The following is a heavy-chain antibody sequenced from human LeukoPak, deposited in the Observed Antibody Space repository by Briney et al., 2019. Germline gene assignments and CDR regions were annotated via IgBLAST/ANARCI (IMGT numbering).Heavy chain of an antibody. J-gene: IGHJ4*02. V-gene: IGHV1-8*01. CDR1: GYTFTSYD. CDR3: YLMDIVATNLNYFDY. Sequence: ASVKVSCKASGYTFTSYDINWVRQATGQGLEWMGWINPNSGNTGYAQKFQGRVTMTRNTSISTAYMELSSLRSEDTAVYYCYLMDIVATNLNYFDYWGQGTLVTVSS. CDR2: INPNSGNT. D-gene: IGHD5-12*01.